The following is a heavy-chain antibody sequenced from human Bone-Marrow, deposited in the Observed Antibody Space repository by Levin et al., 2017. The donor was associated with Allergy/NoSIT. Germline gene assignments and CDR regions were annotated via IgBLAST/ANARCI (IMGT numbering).Heavy chain of an antibody. CDR1: GESLTHYY. Sequence: SETLSLTCSVYGESLTHYYWSWIRQPPGKGPEWIGDIDHSGSTIYTPSLKSRVTISVEKSKNHFSLRLSSVTAAATAVYYCARGAVWFGEILRGPFDSWGQGTLVTVSS. J-gene: IGHJ5*01. D-gene: IGHD3-10*01. CDR3: ARGAVWFGEILRGPFDS. V-gene: IGHV4-34*01. CDR2: IDHSGST.